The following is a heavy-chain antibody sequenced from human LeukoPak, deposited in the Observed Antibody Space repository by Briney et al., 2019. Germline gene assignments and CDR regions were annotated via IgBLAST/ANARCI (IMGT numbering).Heavy chain of an antibody. Sequence: SETLSLTCTVSGGSISSYYWSWIRQPPGKGLEWIGYIYYSGSTNYNPSLKSRVTISVDTSKNQFSLKLSSVTAADTAVYYCAGGVGAKGFDAFDIWGQGTMVTVSS. V-gene: IGHV4-59*08. CDR3: AGGVGAKGFDAFDI. CDR2: IYYSGST. CDR1: GGSISSYY. J-gene: IGHJ3*02. D-gene: IGHD1-26*01.